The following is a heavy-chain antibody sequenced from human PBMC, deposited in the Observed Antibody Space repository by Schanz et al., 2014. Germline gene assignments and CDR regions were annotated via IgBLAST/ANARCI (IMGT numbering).Heavy chain of an antibody. V-gene: IGHV3-21*01. CDR1: GFTFSSYT. CDR2: ISSTSTYL. J-gene: IGHJ4*02. Sequence: EVQLVESGGGLVKPGDSLRLSCAASGFTFSSYTMKWVRQAPGKGLEWVSSISSTSTYLYYADSVKGRFTISRDSARNSLYLQMSSLRAEDTAVYYCVREVGAAAGLAWGLDYWGRGTLVTVSS. CDR3: VREVGAAAGLAWGLDY. D-gene: IGHD6-13*01.